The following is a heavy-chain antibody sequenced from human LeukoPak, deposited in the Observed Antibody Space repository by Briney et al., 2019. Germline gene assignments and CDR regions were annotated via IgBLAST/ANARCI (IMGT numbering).Heavy chain of an antibody. CDR1: GFTFSSYS. CDR2: ISSSSSYI. J-gene: IGHJ3*02. V-gene: IGHV3-21*01. D-gene: IGHD6-19*01. Sequence: GSLSLSCAASGFTFSSYSMNWVRQAPGKGLEWVSSISSSSSYIYYADSVKGRFTISRDNAKNSLYLQMNSLRADDTAVYYCARGASVVAGIDNAFDIWGQGTMVTVSS. CDR3: ARGASVVAGIDNAFDI.